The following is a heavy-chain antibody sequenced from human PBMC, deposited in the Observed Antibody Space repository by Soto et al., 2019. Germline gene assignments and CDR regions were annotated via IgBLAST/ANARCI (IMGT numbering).Heavy chain of an antibody. CDR3: ARDRGEMATNEPLGAFDI. CDR1: GYTFTSYG. V-gene: IGHV1-18*01. J-gene: IGHJ3*02. D-gene: IGHD3-10*01. CDR2: ISAYNGNT. Sequence: ASVKVSCKASGYTFTSYGISWVRQAPGQGLEWMGWISAYNGNTNYAQKLQGRVTMTTDTSTSTAYMELRSLRSDDTAVYYCARDRGEMATNEPLGAFDIWGQGTMVTVSS.